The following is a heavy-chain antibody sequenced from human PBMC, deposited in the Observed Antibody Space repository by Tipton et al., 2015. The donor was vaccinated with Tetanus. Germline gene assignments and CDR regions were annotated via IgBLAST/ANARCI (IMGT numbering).Heavy chain of an antibody. CDR1: GLIFSSYG. J-gene: IGHJ4*02. CDR2: SWYDGTDK. D-gene: IGHD2-15*01. V-gene: IGHV3-33*01. CDR3: ARGADCSGGSCFSGDFDT. Sequence: LSLTCAASGLIFSSYGIHWVRQAPGKGLEWLAVSWYDGTDKYYADSVKGRFTISRDNSKNTLYLQMNSLRAEDTALYYCARGADCSGGSCFSGDFDTWGRGTQVTVSS.